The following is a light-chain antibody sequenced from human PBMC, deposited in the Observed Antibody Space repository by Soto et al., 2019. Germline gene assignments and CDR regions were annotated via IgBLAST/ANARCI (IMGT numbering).Light chain of an antibody. V-gene: IGLV2-14*01. J-gene: IGLJ1*01. CDR3: CSYTSSTTYV. Sequence: QSALTQPASVSGSPGQSITISCSGTSSDVGGYKYVSWYQQHPGKAPKLMIYEVSNRPSGVSDRFSGSKSGNTASLTISGLQAEDEAYYYCCSYTSSTTYVFGTGTKVTVL. CDR2: EVS. CDR1: SSDVGGYKY.